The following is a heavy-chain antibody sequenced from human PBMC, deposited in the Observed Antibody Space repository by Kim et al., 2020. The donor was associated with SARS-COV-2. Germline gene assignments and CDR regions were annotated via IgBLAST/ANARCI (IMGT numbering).Heavy chain of an antibody. Sequence: GGSLRLSCAASGFTFSSYWMSWVRQAPGKGLEWVANIKQDGSEKYYVDSVKGRFTISRDNAKNSLYLQMNSLRAEDTAVYYCARDLRWGGAAAGRRGVGMDVWGQGTTVTVSS. D-gene: IGHD6-13*01. CDR2: IKQDGSEK. V-gene: IGHV3-7*01. CDR1: GFTFSSYW. CDR3: ARDLRWGGAAAGRRGVGMDV. J-gene: IGHJ6*02.